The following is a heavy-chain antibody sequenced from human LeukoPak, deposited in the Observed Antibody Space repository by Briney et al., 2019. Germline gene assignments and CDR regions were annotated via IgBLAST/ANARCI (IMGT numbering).Heavy chain of an antibody. D-gene: IGHD2-2*01. V-gene: IGHV3-23*01. J-gene: IGHJ4*02. CDR2: ISGSGGST. CDR1: GFTFSSYA. Sequence: GSLRLSCAASGFTFSSYAMSWVRQAPGKGLEWVSAISGSGGSTYYADSVKGRFTTSRDNSKNTLYLQMNSLRAEDTAVYYCANLDCSSTSCYDDYWGQGTLVTVSS. CDR3: ANLDCSSTSCYDDY.